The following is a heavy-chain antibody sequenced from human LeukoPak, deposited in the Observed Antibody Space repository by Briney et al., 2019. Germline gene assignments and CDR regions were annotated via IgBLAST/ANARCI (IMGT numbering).Heavy chain of an antibody. CDR2: ISTSSSYT. CDR3: AGRSSYYYGMDV. J-gene: IGHJ6*02. D-gene: IGHD2-15*01. V-gene: IGHV3-11*03. Sequence: PGGSLRLSCAASGFTVSSNYMSWVRQAPGKGLEWVAYISTSSSYTNYADSVKGRFTISRDNAKNSLYLQMNSLRAEDTAVYYCAGRSSYYYGMDVWGQGTTVTVSS. CDR1: GFTVSSNY.